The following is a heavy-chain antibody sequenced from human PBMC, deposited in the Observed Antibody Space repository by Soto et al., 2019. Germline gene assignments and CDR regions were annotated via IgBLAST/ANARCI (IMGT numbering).Heavy chain of an antibody. CDR2: ISWNSGSI. CDR3: AKASGILEWLSHVDSFDY. V-gene: IGHV3-9*01. J-gene: IGHJ4*02. D-gene: IGHD3-3*01. CDR1: GFTFDDYA. Sequence: PGGSLRLSCAASGFTFDDYAMHWVRQAPGKGLEWVSGISWNSGSIGYADSVKGRFTISRDNAKNSLYLQMNSLRAEDTALYYCAKASGILEWLSHVDSFDYWGQGTLVTVSS.